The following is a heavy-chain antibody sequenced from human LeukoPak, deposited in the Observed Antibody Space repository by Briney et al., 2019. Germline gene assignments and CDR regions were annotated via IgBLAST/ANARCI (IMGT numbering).Heavy chain of an antibody. D-gene: IGHD1-1*01. Sequence: SETLSLTCAVYGGSFSTYYWSWIRQAPGRGLEWIAEINHRGDTNYNPSVKSRVTISVDTSKNQFSLKITSLTAADTAVYYCARGPTISETGYFDYWGQGTLVTVSS. V-gene: IGHV4-34*01. CDR2: INHRGDT. CDR1: GGSFSTYY. J-gene: IGHJ4*03. CDR3: ARGPTISETGYFDY.